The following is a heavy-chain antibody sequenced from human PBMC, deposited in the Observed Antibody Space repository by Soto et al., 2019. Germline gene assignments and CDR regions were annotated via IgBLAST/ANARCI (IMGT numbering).Heavy chain of an antibody. CDR1: GDTFSSYA. CDR2: IIPIFGTA. CDR3: ARGREGVASYI. D-gene: IGHD2-15*01. V-gene: IGHV1-69*05. J-gene: IGHJ4*02. Sequence: AAVKVSCKASGDTFSSYAISWVRQAPGQGLEWIGGIIPIFGTANYAQKFQGRVTITTDKSTSAAYMELSSLRSEDTAMYYCARGREGVASYIWGQGTMVTVSS.